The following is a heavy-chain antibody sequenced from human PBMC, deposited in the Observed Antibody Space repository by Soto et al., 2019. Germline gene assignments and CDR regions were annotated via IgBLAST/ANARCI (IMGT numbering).Heavy chain of an antibody. J-gene: IGHJ4*02. CDR2: ISSSGTTI. CDR1: RFTFSSYQ. V-gene: IGHV3-48*03. CDR3: AGFDCLFSKVDY. Sequence: EVQLVESGGGLVQPGGSLRLSCTASRFTFSSYQMNWVRQAPGKGLEWVSYISSSGTTIYYADSVKGRFTISRDNAKNSLFLQMNSLRAEDTAVYYCAGFDCLFSKVDYWGQGTLVTVSS. D-gene: IGHD3-9*01.